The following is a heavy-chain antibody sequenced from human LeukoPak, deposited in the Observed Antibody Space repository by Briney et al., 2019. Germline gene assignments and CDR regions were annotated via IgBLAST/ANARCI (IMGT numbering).Heavy chain of an antibody. Sequence: SETLSLTCAVSGGSISSYYWSWLRQPPGKGLEWIGYIYYSGSTNYNPSLKSRATISVDTSKNQFSLKLSSVTAADTAVYYCARGDLDQDYWGQGTLVTVSS. V-gene: IGHV4-59*01. CDR2: IYYSGST. J-gene: IGHJ4*02. CDR1: GGSISSYY. D-gene: IGHD3-16*01. CDR3: ARGDLDQDY.